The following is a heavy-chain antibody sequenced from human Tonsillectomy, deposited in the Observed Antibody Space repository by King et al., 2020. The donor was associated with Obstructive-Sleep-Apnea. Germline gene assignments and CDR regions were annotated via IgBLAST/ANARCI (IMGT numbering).Heavy chain of an antibody. J-gene: IGHJ3*02. CDR2: IKQDGSEK. CDR1: GFTFSSYW. Sequence: VQLVESGGGLVQPGGSLRLSCAASGFTFSSYWMTWVRQAPGKGLEWVTTIKQDGSEKYYVDAVKGRFTISRDNAKNSLYLQMNSLRAEDTAVYYWARAGTVTGEDAFDIWGQGTMVTVSS. D-gene: IGHD4-17*01. V-gene: IGHV3-7*01. CDR3: ARAGTVTGEDAFDI.